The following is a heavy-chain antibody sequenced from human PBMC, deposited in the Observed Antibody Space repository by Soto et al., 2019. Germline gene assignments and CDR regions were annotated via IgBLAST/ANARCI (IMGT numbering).Heavy chain of an antibody. CDR1: VYTFTGYY. V-gene: IGHV1-2*04. J-gene: IGHJ5*02. Sequence: GASVTVSCKASVYTFTGYYMHWVRQAPGQGLEWMGWINPNSGGTNYAQKFQGWVTMTRDTSISTAYMELSRLRSDDTAVYYCARVSHSSSNPLGWFDPWGQGTLVTVSS. CDR2: INPNSGGT. CDR3: ARVSHSSSNPLGWFDP. D-gene: IGHD6-6*01.